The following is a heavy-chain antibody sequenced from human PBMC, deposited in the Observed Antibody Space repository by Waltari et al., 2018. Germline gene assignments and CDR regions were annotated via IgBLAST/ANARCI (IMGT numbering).Heavy chain of an antibody. CDR3: ARDGARTLRWYIDY. D-gene: IGHD4-17*01. CDR1: GFTFSSYA. V-gene: IGHV3-30*01. J-gene: IGHJ4*02. CDR2: ISYDGSNK. Sequence: QVQLVESGGGVVQPGRSLRLSCAASGFTFSSYAMHWVRQAPGKGLEWVAVISYDGSNKYYADSVKGQCTISRDNSKNTLYLQMNSLRAEDTAVYYCARDGARTLRWYIDYWGQGTLVTVSS.